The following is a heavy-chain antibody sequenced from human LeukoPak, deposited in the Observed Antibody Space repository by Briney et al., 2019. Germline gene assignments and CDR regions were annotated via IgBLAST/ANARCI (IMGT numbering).Heavy chain of an antibody. CDR2: IIPIFGIA. Sequence: ASVKVSCKASGGTFSSYAFSWVRQAPGQGLEWMGRIIPIFGIANYAQKFQGRVTITADKSTSTAYMELSSLRSEDTAVYYCARVVEMATTKAGFGYWGQGTLVTVSS. D-gene: IGHD5-24*01. V-gene: IGHV1-69*04. CDR1: GGTFSSYA. J-gene: IGHJ4*02. CDR3: ARVVEMATTKAGFGY.